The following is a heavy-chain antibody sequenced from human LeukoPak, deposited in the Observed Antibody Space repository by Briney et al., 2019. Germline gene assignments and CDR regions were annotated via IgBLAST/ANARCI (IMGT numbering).Heavy chain of an antibody. V-gene: IGHV3-23*01. Sequence: PGGSLRLSCAASGFTFSNYAMSWVRQAPGKGLEWVSAISGSGGTTYYADSVKGRFTISRDNSKNTLYLQMNSLRAEDTAVYYCAKDRGVTFGGADLDYWGQGTLVTVPS. CDR1: GFTFSNYA. D-gene: IGHD3-16*01. CDR3: AKDRGVTFGGADLDY. CDR2: ISGSGGTT. J-gene: IGHJ4*02.